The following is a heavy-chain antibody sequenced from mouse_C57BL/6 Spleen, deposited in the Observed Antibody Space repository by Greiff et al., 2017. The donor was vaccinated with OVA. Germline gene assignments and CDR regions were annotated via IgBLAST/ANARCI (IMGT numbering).Heavy chain of an antibody. CDR2: IDPSDSYT. D-gene: IGHD2-3*01. CDR3: ARWLLRPYAMDY. J-gene: IGHJ4*01. CDR1: GYTFTSYW. Sequence: QVQLQQPGAELVRPGTSVKLSCKASGYTFTSYWMHWVKQRPGQGLEWIGVIDPSDSYTNYNQQFKGKATLTVDTSSSTAYMQLSSLTSEDSAVYYCARWLLRPYAMDYWGQGTSVTVSS. V-gene: IGHV1-59*01.